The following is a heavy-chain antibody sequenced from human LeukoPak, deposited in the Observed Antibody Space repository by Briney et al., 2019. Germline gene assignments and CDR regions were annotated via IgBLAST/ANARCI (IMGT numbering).Heavy chain of an antibody. CDR1: GFTFSSYA. CDR3: ARDQSAPGWGWKVNAFDI. Sequence: PGGSLRLSCAASGFTFSSYAMHWVRQAPGKGLEYVSAISSNGGSTYYANSVKGRFTISRDNSKNTLYLQMGSLRAEDMAVYYCARDQSAPGWGWKVNAFDIWGQGTMVTVSS. V-gene: IGHV3-64*01. CDR2: ISSNGGST. J-gene: IGHJ3*02. D-gene: IGHD1-1*01.